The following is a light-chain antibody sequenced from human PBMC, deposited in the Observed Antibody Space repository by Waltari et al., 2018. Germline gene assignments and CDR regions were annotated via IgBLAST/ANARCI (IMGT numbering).Light chain of an antibody. Sequence: YQQTPAQAPLLVIYKASERPSGIPGRISGSTSGTTVTLTIGGAQDEDEADYYCYCAAGSNVRVFGGGTRLTVL. CDR2: KAS. CDR3: YCAAGSNVRV. V-gene: IGLV3-27*01. J-gene: IGLJ2*01.